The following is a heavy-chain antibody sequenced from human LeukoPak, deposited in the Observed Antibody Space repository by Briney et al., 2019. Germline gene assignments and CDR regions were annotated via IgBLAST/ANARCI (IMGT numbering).Heavy chain of an antibody. Sequence: VGTLRLSCAVSGFTFSSYWMSWVRPAPGKGLEWVSNIKEGGSEKYYVGSVNDRFTISRDNAKNSLYLQMNSLRAEDTAVYYCARTYSSSWYNAYYFDYWGQGTLVTVSS. V-gene: IGHV3-7*02. CDR3: ARTYSSSWYNAYYFDY. CDR1: GFTFSSYW. CDR2: IKEGGSEK. D-gene: IGHD6-13*01. J-gene: IGHJ4*02.